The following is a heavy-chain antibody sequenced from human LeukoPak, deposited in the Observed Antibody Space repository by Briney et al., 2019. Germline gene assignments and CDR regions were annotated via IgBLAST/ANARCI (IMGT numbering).Heavy chain of an antibody. CDR1: GYTFTSYA. J-gene: IGHJ6*02. CDR3: ARAPELDAYYYGMDV. CDR2: INTNTGNP. D-gene: IGHD6-13*01. Sequence: ASVKVSCKASGYTFTSYAINWVRQAPGQGLEWMGRINTNTGNPTYAQGFTGRFVFSLDTSVSTAYLQISSLKAEDTAVYYCARAPELDAYYYGMDVWGQGTTVTVSS. V-gene: IGHV7-4-1*02.